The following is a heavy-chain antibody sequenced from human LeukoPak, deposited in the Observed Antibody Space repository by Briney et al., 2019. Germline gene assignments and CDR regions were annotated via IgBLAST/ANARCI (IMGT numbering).Heavy chain of an antibody. CDR1: GGSISSYY. V-gene: IGHV4-59*12. Sequence: RTSETLSLTCTVSGGSISSYYWSWIRQPPGKGLEWIGSIYHSGSTYYNPSLKSRVTISVDTSKNQFSLKLSSVTAADTAVYYCARGLTMIVPGWYYWGQGTLVTVSS. CDR3: ARGLTMIVPGWYY. J-gene: IGHJ4*02. D-gene: IGHD3-22*01. CDR2: IYHSGST.